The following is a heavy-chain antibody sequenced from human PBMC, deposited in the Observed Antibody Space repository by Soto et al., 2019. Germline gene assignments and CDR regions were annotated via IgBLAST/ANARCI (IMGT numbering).Heavy chain of an antibody. J-gene: IGHJ4*02. Sequence: NPSETLSLTCTVSGGSISSSSFYWGWIRQPPGKGLEWIGSIYYSGSTYYNPFLKSRVTISVDTSKNQFSLKLRSVTAADTVVYYCASHVPATPVFDYWGQGTLVTVSS. V-gene: IGHV4-39*01. CDR1: GGSISSSSFY. D-gene: IGHD2-2*01. CDR3: ASHVPATPVFDY. CDR2: IYYSGST.